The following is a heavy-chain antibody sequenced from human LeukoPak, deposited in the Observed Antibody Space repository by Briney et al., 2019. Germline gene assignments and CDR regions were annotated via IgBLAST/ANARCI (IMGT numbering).Heavy chain of an antibody. J-gene: IGHJ5*02. V-gene: IGHV1-3*01. CDR1: GYTFTNYA. Sequence: ASVKVSCKASGYTFTNYAIHWVRQAPGQRLEWMGWINADNGNTKHSQKFQGRVTITRDTSASTAYMEVSSLRSEDTAVYYCARVRSIVAAGTWFDTWGQGTLVTVSS. D-gene: IGHD6-13*01. CDR2: INADNGNT. CDR3: ARVRSIVAAGTWFDT.